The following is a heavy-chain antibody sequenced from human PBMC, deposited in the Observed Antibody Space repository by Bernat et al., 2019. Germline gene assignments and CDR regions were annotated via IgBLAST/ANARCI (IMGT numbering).Heavy chain of an antibody. CDR3: ARSFDYGYFDF. CDR2: IHYSGST. Sequence: QVQLQESGPGLVKPSETLSLTCAVSGYSIRSGYYWGWIRQPPGKGLEWIGNIHYSGSTYYSPSLKSRVTISVDTSKNQFSLDLSSVTAADTAVYFCARSFDYGYFDFWGQGTLVTVSS. CDR1: GYSIRSGYY. D-gene: IGHD4-17*01. V-gene: IGHV4-38-2*01. J-gene: IGHJ4*02.